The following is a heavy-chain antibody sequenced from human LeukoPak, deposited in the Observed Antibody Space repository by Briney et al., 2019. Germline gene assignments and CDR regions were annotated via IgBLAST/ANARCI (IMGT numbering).Heavy chain of an antibody. D-gene: IGHD3-3*01. CDR3: AKDSGVLEWLSYFDY. Sequence: GGSLRLSCAASGFTLSSYAMSWVRQAPGKGLEWVSAISGSGGSTYYADSVKGRFTISRDNSKNTLYLQMNSLRAEDTAVYYCAKDSGVLEWLSYFDYWGQGTLVTVSS. CDR2: ISGSGGST. V-gene: IGHV3-23*01. J-gene: IGHJ4*02. CDR1: GFTLSSYA.